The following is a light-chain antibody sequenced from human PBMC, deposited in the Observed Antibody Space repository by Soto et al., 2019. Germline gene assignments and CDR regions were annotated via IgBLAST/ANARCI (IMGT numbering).Light chain of an antibody. Sequence: EIVLTQSPGTLSLSPGERVTLSCRASQGVSSRYLAWYQQKPGQAPRLLIYGASNRATGIPDRFTGSGSGADFTLTISRLEPEDFAVYYCQQYDNSPTWTFGQGTKVEIK. J-gene: IGKJ1*01. V-gene: IGKV3-20*01. CDR3: QQYDNSPTWT. CDR1: QGVSSRY. CDR2: GAS.